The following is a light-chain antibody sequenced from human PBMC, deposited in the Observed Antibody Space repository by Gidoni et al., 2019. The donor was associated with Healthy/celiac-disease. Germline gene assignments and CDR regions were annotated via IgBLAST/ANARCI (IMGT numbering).Light chain of an antibody. CDR3: QQYNSYSRT. V-gene: IGKV1-5*03. Sequence: DIQLTQSPSTLSASVGDRVTISCRASQNVNTWLAWYQQKPGKAPKLVIYKASSLESGVPSRFSGSGSGTEFTLTISSLQPDDLATYYCQQYNSYSRTFGQGTKVEIK. CDR2: KAS. CDR1: QNVNTW. J-gene: IGKJ1*01.